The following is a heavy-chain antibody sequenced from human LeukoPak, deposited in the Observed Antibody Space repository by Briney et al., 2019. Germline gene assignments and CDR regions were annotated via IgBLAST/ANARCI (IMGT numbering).Heavy chain of an antibody. CDR3: ARLRISTWYYFDY. CDR2: IYPGDSET. J-gene: IGHJ4*02. CDR1: GYSFGSYY. D-gene: IGHD6-13*01. V-gene: IGHV5-51*01. Sequence: GESLKISCQGSGYSFGSYYIAWVRQMAGKGLEWMGTIYPGDSETRYSPSFQDQVTISADKSINSAYLQWSSLKASDTAIYYCARLRISTWYYFDYWGRGSLVTVSS.